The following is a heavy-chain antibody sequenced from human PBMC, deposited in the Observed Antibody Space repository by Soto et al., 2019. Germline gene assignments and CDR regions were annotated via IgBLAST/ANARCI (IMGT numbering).Heavy chain of an antibody. CDR3: ARVKGRMIPARAPIDY. CDR1: GGSLSSGGYY. Sequence: QVQLQESGPGLVKPSQTLSLTCTVSGGSLSSGGYYWSWIRQHPGKSLEWIGYIYYSGSTYYNPSLKRRLTISVDTSKNQFSLKLSSVTAADTAVYYCARVKGRMIPARAPIDYWGQGTLVTVSS. D-gene: IGHD3-16*01. CDR2: IYYSGST. V-gene: IGHV4-31*03. J-gene: IGHJ4*02.